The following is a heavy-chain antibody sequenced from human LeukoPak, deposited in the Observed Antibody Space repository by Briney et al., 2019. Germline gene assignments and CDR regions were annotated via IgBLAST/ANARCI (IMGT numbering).Heavy chain of an antibody. CDR2: LSSRSDFI. CDR3: ARDLDQLVSRGGFDI. CDR1: RFSFSSYS. V-gene: IGHV3-21*01. Sequence: GGSLRLSCAASRFSFSSYSMNWVRQPPGKGLEWVSSLSSRSDFIYYADSVKGRFTISRDNARKSLYLQMNSLRAEDTAVYYGARDLDQLVSRGGFDIWGQGTMVTVSS. D-gene: IGHD2-2*01. J-gene: IGHJ3*02.